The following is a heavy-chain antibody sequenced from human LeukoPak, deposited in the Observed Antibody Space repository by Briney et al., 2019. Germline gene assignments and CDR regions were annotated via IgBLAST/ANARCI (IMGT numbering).Heavy chain of an antibody. V-gene: IGHV3-7*01. D-gene: IGHD5-18*01. CDR2: IKKDGSDR. CDR3: AGRAVRAEMYGYVFVGPFDF. J-gene: IGHJ4*02. CDR1: GSTFRDYW. Sequence: PGGSLRLSCAASGSTFRDYWMIWVRQTPGKGLEWVANIKKDGSDRYNADSLKGGSTISNTNAEKSLYRQMNRLRAENTAVYYCAGRAVRAEMYGYVFVGPFDFCGQGNLVTVSS.